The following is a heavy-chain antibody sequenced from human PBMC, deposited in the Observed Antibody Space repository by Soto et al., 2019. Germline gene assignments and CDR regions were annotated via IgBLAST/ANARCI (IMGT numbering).Heavy chain of an antibody. CDR2: INSGGYSV. D-gene: IGHD1-26*01. J-gene: IGHJ4*02. V-gene: IGHV3-11*01. CDR1: GFTFTDDF. Sequence: QVPLVESGGGLVKPGGSLRLSFAASGFTFTDDFMTWIRQTPGKGLEWLSSINSGGYSVYYADSVKGRFTISRDNAKNSVYLQMNSLRGEDTAVYYCARGWELRDWGQGTLVTVSS. CDR3: ARGWELRD.